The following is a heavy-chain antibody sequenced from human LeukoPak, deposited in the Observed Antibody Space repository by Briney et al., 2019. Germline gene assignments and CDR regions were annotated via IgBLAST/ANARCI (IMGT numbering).Heavy chain of an antibody. CDR3: ARGRMVRGVRGQKSIFDH. V-gene: IGHV4-59*01. J-gene: IGHJ4*02. CDR2: VYYSGST. CDR1: GGSIYSYY. D-gene: IGHD3-10*01. Sequence: PSETLSLTCTVSGGSIYSYYWSWIRQPPGKGLEWIGYVYYSGSTNYNPSLKSRVTISVDTSKNQFSLKLNSVNAADTAVYYCARGRMVRGVRGQKSIFDHWGQGTLVTLSS.